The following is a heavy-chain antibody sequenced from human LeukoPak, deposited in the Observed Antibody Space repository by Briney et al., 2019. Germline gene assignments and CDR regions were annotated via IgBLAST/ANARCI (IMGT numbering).Heavy chain of an antibody. CDR3: ASLPSGIAAAGTRSKNDAFDI. V-gene: IGHV1-69*13. J-gene: IGHJ3*02. Sequence: GASVKVSCKASGGTFSSYAISWVRQAPGQGLEWMGGIIPIFGTANYAQKFQGRVTITADESTSTAYMELSSLRSEDTAVYYCASLPSGIAAAGTRSKNDAFDIWGQGTMVTVSS. CDR2: IIPIFGTA. D-gene: IGHD6-13*01. CDR1: GGTFSSYA.